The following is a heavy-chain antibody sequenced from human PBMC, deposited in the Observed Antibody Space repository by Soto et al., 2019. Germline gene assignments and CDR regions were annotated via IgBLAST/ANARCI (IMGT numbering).Heavy chain of an antibody. Sequence: GESLKISCKGSGYSFTSYWIGWVRQMPGKGLEWMGIIYPGDSDTRYSPSFQGQVTISADKSISTAYLQWSSLKASDTAMYYCARHVFAAAGTDYFDYWGQGTLVTAPQ. J-gene: IGHJ4*02. CDR2: IYPGDSDT. CDR3: ARHVFAAAGTDYFDY. CDR1: GYSFTSYW. V-gene: IGHV5-51*01. D-gene: IGHD6-13*01.